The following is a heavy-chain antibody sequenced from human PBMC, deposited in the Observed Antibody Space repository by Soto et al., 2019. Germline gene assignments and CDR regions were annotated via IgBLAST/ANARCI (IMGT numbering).Heavy chain of an antibody. CDR2: ISYDGSNK. CDR1: GFTFSSYA. CDR3: ARDRPYYYDSSGYYDAFDI. J-gene: IGHJ3*02. Sequence: GGSLRLSCAASGFTFSSYAMHWVRQAPGKGLEWVAVISYDGSNKYYADSVKGRFTISRDNSKNTLYLQMNSLRAEDTAVYYCARDRPYYYDSSGYYDAFDIWGQGTMVTVSS. V-gene: IGHV3-30*04. D-gene: IGHD3-22*01.